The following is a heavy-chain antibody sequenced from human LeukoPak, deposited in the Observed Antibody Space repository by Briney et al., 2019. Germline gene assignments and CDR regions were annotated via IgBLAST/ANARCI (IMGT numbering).Heavy chain of an antibody. Sequence: GGSLRLSCAASGFTFNNYALHWVRQAPGKGLEWVAVIWYDGSIKYYADSVRGRFTISRDNSKNTLYLQMNSLRAEDTAVYYCARGSGRYVMVDWWGQGTLVTVSS. CDR2: IWYDGSIK. CDR1: GFTFNNYA. J-gene: IGHJ4*02. V-gene: IGHV3-33*01. CDR3: ARGSGRYVMVDW. D-gene: IGHD6-19*01.